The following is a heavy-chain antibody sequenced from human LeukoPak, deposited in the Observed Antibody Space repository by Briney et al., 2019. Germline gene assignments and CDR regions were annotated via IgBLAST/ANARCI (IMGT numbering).Heavy chain of an antibody. D-gene: IGHD2-21*01. V-gene: IGHV3-53*01. CDR1: GFTVSSNY. Sequence: AGGSLRLSCAASGFTVSSNYMSWVRQAPGKGLEWVSVIYSGGSTYYADSVKGRFTISRDNSKNTLYLQMNSLRAEDTAVYYCGVVRGGYFDYWGQGTLVTASS. CDR2: IYSGGST. CDR3: GVVRGGYFDY. J-gene: IGHJ4*02.